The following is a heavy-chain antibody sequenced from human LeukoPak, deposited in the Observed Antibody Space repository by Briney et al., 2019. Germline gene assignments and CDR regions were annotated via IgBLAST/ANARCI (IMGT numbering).Heavy chain of an antibody. Sequence: ASVKVSCKASGYTFASYYMHWVRQAPGQGLEWMGIINPSGGSTSYAQKFQGRVTMTRDMSTSTVYMELSSLRSEDTAVYYCARGGTNPGPYYYYYTDVWGKGTTVTVSS. D-gene: IGHD1-14*01. CDR1: GYTFASYY. V-gene: IGHV1-46*01. J-gene: IGHJ6*03. CDR3: ARGGTNPGPYYYYYTDV. CDR2: INPSGGST.